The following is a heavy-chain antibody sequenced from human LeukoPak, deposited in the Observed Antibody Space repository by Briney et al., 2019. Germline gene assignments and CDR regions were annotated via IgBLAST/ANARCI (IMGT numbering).Heavy chain of an antibody. CDR3: ARGRWFGEFPHYFAY. Sequence: PGGSLRLSCAASGFTVSSYSVNGVGQAPGKGRGGVAYISTMSSTIYYADSVKGRFTISRDNATKSLYLQMTRLRDEDTAVYYCARGRWFGEFPHYFAYWGQGTLATVSS. V-gene: IGHV3-48*02. CDR2: ISTMSSTI. D-gene: IGHD3-10*01. CDR1: GFTVSSYS. J-gene: IGHJ4*02.